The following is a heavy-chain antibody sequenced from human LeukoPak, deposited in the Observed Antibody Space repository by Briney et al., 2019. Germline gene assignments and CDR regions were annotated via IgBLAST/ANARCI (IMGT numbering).Heavy chain of an antibody. V-gene: IGHV1-69*05. CDR1: GGTFSSYA. CDR2: IIPIFGTA. J-gene: IGHJ3*02. D-gene: IGHD6-6*01. CDR3: ATSKRYSSSSGGAFDI. Sequence: SVKVSCKASGGTFSSYAISWVRQAPGQGLEWMGGIIPIFGTANYAQKFQGRVTITTDESTSTAYMELSSLRSEDTAVYYCATSKRYSSSSGGAFDIWGQGTMVTVSS.